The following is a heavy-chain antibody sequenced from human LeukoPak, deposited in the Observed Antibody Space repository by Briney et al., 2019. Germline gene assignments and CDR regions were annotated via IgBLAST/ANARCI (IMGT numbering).Heavy chain of an antibody. V-gene: IGHV4-59*08. CDR1: GGSISSYY. D-gene: IGHD1-26*01. Sequence: SETLSLTCTVSGGSISSYYWSWIRQPPGKGLEWIGYIYYSGSTNYNPSLESRVTISVDTSKNQFSLKLSSVTAADTAVYYCARHGGGSSGAFDIWGQGTMVTVSS. CDR2: IYYSGST. CDR3: ARHGGGSSGAFDI. J-gene: IGHJ3*02.